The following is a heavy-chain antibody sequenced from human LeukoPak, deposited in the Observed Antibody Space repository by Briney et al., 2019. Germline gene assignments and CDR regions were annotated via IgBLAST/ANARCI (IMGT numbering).Heavy chain of an antibody. CDR3: ARSPFRTLWFDP. D-gene: IGHD3-10*01. Sequence: SETLSLTCAVYGGSFSGYYWGWIRQPPGKGLKWIGSIYHSGSTYYNPSLKSRVTISVDTSKNQFSLKLSSVTAADTAVYYCARSPFRTLWFDPWGQGTLVTVSS. V-gene: IGHV4-38-2*01. CDR2: IYHSGST. J-gene: IGHJ5*02. CDR1: GGSFSGYY.